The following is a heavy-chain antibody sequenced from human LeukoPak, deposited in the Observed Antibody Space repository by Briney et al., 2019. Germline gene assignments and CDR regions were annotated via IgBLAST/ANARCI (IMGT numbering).Heavy chain of an antibody. J-gene: IGHJ4*02. CDR2: IYASGGT. V-gene: IGHV4-4*07. Sequence: SETLSLACTVSGASISSLYWGWIRHSADKGLEWIGRIYASGGTNYNPSLKSRVTVSLETSRNPFSLKVKSVTAADTAVYFCAGGPVTARGQFDYWGQGMLVSVSS. D-gene: IGHD4-23*01. CDR3: AGGPVTARGQFDY. CDR1: GASISSLY.